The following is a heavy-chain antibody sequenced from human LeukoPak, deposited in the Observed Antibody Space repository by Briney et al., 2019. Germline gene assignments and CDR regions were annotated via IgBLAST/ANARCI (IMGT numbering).Heavy chain of an antibody. J-gene: IGHJ3*02. D-gene: IGHD2-2*02. CDR2: INWNGGST. CDR1: AFTFDDYG. V-gene: IGHV3-20*04. CDR3: ARRDIVVVPASILGAFDI. Sequence: PGGSLRLSCAASAFTFDDYGMSWVRQAPGKGLEWVSGINWNGGSTGYADSVKGRFTIPRDNAKNSLYLQMNSLRAEDTALYYCARRDIVVVPASILGAFDIWGQGTMVTVSS.